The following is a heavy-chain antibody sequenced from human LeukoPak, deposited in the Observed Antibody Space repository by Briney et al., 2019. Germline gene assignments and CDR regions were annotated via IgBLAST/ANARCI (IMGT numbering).Heavy chain of an antibody. J-gene: IGHJ4*02. CDR2: ISSSGSTI. D-gene: IGHD3-9*01. V-gene: IGHV3-11*01. CDR3: ARDYDILTGYYGPFDY. Sequence: PGGSLRLSCAASGFTFSDYYMSWIRQALGKGLEWVSYISSSGSTIYYADSVKGRFTISRDNAKNSLYLQMNSLRAEDTAVYYCARDYDILTGYYGPFDYWGQGTLVTVSP. CDR1: GFTFSDYY.